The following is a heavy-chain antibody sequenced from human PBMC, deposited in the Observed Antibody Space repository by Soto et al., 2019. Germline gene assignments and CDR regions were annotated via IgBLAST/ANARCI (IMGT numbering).Heavy chain of an antibody. CDR1: GYTFTHYY. V-gene: IGHV1-46*01. D-gene: IGHD6-13*01. CDR2: INPASGST. J-gene: IGHJ4*02. CDR3: ARDLAAGDH. Sequence: QVQLVQSGAEVKKPGASVKLSCRTSGYTFTHYYIHWVRQAPGQGLEWLAIINPASGSTNYAQDFQGRVTLTMDTSTTTVYMDLGGVSAEDTAIFYSARDLAAGDHWGQGTLVTFSS.